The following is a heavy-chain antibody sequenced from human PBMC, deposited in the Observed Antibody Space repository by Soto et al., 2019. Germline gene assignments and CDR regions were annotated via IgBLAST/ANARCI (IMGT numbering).Heavy chain of an antibody. J-gene: IGHJ3*01. CDR3: ANVDSSGYYHDAFTL. V-gene: IGHV2-5*01. Sequence: GSGPTLVNPTQTLTLTCTFSGFSLSTSGVGVGWIRQPPGKALEWLALIYWNDDKRYSPSLKSRLTITKDTSKNQVVLTMTNMDPLDTAKYYCANVDSSGYYHDAFTLWGQGTLVPVSS. CDR2: IYWNDDK. CDR1: GFSLSTSGVG. D-gene: IGHD3-22*01.